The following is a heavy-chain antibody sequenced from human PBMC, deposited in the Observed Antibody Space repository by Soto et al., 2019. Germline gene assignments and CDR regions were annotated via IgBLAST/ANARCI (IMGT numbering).Heavy chain of an antibody. Sequence: ASVKVSCKASRYTFTSYGIHWVRQAPGQRLEWMGWINAANGDTKYSPKFQGRVTITRDTSASTAYMELSSMRSEDTAVYYCVRRHVSATGIDWFDPWGQGTLVTV. CDR3: VRRHVSATGIDWFDP. V-gene: IGHV1-3*01. CDR2: INAANGDT. D-gene: IGHD6-13*01. J-gene: IGHJ5*02. CDR1: RYTFTSYG.